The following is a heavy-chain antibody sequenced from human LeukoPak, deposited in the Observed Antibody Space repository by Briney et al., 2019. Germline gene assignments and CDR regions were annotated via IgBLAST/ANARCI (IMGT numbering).Heavy chain of an antibody. D-gene: IGHD1-26*01. Sequence: GGSLRLSCAASGISVSNDYMRWVRQAPGKGLEWVSAIYADGYTRDAASVKGRFSISRHNSKNTVYLQMDNLRPEDTAVYYCASGGWIVGANNWGQGTLVTVSS. CDR1: GISVSNDY. J-gene: IGHJ4*02. V-gene: IGHV3-53*04. CDR2: IYADGYT. CDR3: ASGGWIVGANN.